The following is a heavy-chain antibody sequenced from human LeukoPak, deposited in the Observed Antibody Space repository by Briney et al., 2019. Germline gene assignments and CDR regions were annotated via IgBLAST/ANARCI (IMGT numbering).Heavy chain of an antibody. Sequence: GGSLRLSCAASGFTFSSYTMNWVRQAPGKGLEWVSAISGSGGSTYYADSVKGRFTISRDNSKNTLYLQMNSLRAEDTAVYYCAKPDYGDYYGYPLDWGQGTLVTVSS. D-gene: IGHD4-17*01. CDR1: GFTFSSYT. J-gene: IGHJ4*02. V-gene: IGHV3-23*01. CDR2: ISGSGGST. CDR3: AKPDYGDYYGYPLD.